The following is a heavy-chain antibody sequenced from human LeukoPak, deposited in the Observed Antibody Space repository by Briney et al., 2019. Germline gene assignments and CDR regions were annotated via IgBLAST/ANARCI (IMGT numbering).Heavy chain of an antibody. J-gene: IGHJ4*02. CDR1: GYSISSGYY. D-gene: IGHD6-19*01. V-gene: IGHV4-38-2*02. CDR3: ASFSIAVAGSDY. Sequence: SETLSLTCTVSGYSISSGYYWGWIRQPPGKGLEWIGSIYHSGSTYYNPSLKSRVTISVDTSKNQFSLKLSPVTAADTAVYYCASFSIAVAGSDYWGQGTLVTVSS. CDR2: IYHSGST.